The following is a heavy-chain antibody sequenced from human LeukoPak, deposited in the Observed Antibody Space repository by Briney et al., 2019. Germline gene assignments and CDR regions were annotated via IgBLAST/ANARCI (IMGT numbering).Heavy chain of an antibody. V-gene: IGHV4-39*07. J-gene: IGHJ5*02. Sequence: SETLSLTCTVSGGSISSYYWGWIRQPPGKGLEWIGSIYYSGSTYYNPSLKSRVTISVDTSKNQFSLKLSSVTAADTAVYYCARDVRGVIIPWGQGTLVTVSS. CDR3: ARDVRGVIIP. CDR1: GGSISSYY. CDR2: IYYSGST. D-gene: IGHD3-10*01.